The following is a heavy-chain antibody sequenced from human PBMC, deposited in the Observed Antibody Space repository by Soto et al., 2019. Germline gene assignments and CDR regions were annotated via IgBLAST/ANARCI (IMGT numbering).Heavy chain of an antibody. Sequence: VQLVESGGGLVQPGGSLRVSCAASGFTFSSYWMHWVRQVPGKGLVWVSRISGDGSSTSYADAVRGRFTISRDNAKNTLYLQMTSLRAEDTALYYCARPRYDGSGTPFDHWGQGALVTVS. CDR3: ARPRYDGSGTPFDH. CDR1: GFTFSSYW. V-gene: IGHV3-74*01. J-gene: IGHJ4*02. D-gene: IGHD3-22*01. CDR2: ISGDGSST.